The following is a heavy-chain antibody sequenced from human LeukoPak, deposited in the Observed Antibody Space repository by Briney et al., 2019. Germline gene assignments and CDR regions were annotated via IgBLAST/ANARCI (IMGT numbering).Heavy chain of an antibody. J-gene: IGHJ4*02. CDR2: IDNSGTT. D-gene: IGHD3-10*01. Sequence: GGSLRLSCAASGFIFSSSAMSWVRQAPGKGLEWVSTIDNSGTTYCPDSVKGRFTISRDSSKNTLYLQMNSLRAEDTATYYCAKSRGSGTYCFDYWGQGTLVTVSS. V-gene: IGHV3-23*01. CDR1: GFIFSSSA. CDR3: AKSRGSGTYCFDY.